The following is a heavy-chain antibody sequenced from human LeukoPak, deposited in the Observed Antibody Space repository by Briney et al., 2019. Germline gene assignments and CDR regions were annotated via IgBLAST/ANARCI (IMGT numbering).Heavy chain of an antibody. Sequence: SETLSLTCTVSGGSISSSSYYWGWIRQPPGKGLEWIGSIYYSGSTYYNPSLKSRVTISVDTSKNQFSLKLSSVTAADTAVYYCARQHASITTVRGVIRVWGQGTTVTVSS. CDR2: IYYSGST. D-gene: IGHD3-10*01. CDR1: GGSISSSSYY. J-gene: IGHJ6*02. CDR3: ARQHASITTVRGVIRV. V-gene: IGHV4-39*01.